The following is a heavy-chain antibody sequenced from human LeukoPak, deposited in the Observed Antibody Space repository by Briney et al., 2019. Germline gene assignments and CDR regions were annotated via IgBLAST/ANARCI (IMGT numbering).Heavy chain of an antibody. CDR2: IIPIFGTA. CDR1: GGTFSSYA. CDR3: ARVYRDDFWSGFSTHFDY. V-gene: IGHV1-69*13. D-gene: IGHD3-3*01. J-gene: IGHJ4*02. Sequence: SVKVSCKASGGTFSSYAISWVRQAPGQGLEWMGGIIPIFGTANYAQKFQGRVTITADESTSTAYMELSSLRSEDTAVYYCARVYRDDFWSGFSTHFDYWGQGTLVTVSS.